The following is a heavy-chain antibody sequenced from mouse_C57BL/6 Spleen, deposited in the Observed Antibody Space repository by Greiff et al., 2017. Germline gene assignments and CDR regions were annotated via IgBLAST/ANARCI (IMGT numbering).Heavy chain of an antibody. V-gene: IGHV10-1*01. CDR2: IRSKSNNYAT. Sequence: EVQVVESGGGLVQPKGSLKLSCAASGFSFNTYAMNWVRPAPGKGLEWVSRIRSKSNNYATYYADSVKDRFTISRDDSESMLYLQMNNLKTEDTAMYYCVRELLRVWYFDVWGTGTTVTVSS. J-gene: IGHJ1*03. CDR3: VRELLRVWYFDV. CDR1: GFSFNTYA. D-gene: IGHD1-1*01.